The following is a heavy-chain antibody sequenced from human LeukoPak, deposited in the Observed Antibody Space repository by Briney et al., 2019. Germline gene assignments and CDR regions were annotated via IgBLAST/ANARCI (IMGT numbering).Heavy chain of an antibody. CDR1: GYTFTSYD. Sequence: ASVKVSCKASGYTFTSYDINWVRQATGQGLEWMGWMNPNSGNTGYAQKLQGRVTMTTDTSTSTAYMELRSLRSDDTAVYYCARDREYYDFWSGYGMDVWGQGTTVTVSS. CDR3: ARDREYYDFWSGYGMDV. CDR2: MNPNSGNT. D-gene: IGHD3-3*01. J-gene: IGHJ6*02. V-gene: IGHV1-8*01.